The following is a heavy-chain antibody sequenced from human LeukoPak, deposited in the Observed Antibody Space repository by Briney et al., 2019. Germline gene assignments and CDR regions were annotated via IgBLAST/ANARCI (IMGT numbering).Heavy chain of an antibody. CDR2: IYYSGTT. Sequence: SETLSLTCTVSGGSISSYYWSWIRQPPGKGLEWIGHIYYSGTTKYNPSLKSRVTISVDTSKNQFSLKLSSATAADTAVYYCARVGDYYDTSGYYYSHDNWGQGTLVTVSS. J-gene: IGHJ4*02. D-gene: IGHD3-22*01. CDR1: GGSISSYY. V-gene: IGHV4-59*01. CDR3: ARVGDYYDTSGYYYSHDN.